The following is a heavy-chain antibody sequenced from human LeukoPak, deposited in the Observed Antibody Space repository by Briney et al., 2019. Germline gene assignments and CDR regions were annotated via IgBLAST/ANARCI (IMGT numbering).Heavy chain of an antibody. D-gene: IGHD3-10*01. J-gene: IGHJ3*02. CDR3: ARAVSGMVRGVLSPLDAFDI. CDR2: ISAYNGNT. CDR1: GYTFTSYG. Sequence: ASVKVSCKASGYTFTSYGISWVRQAPGQGLEWMGWISAYNGNTNYAQKLQGRVTMTTDTSTSTAYMELRSPRSDDTAVYYCARAVSGMVRGVLSPLDAFDIWGQGTMVTVSS. V-gene: IGHV1-18*01.